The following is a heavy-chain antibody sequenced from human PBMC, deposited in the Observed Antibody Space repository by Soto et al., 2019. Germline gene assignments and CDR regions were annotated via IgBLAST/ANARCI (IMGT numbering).Heavy chain of an antibody. V-gene: IGHV4-34*01. CDR1: GGSFSDYY. CDR3: ARSSTSANYFDY. Sequence: PSETLSLTCAVYGGSFSDYYWNWIRQPPGKGLEWIGEINHSGNTIRNPSLESRVTISVDTSKKQFSLKLSSVTAADTAVYYCARSSTSANYFDYWGQGTLVTVSS. CDR2: INHSGNT. D-gene: IGHD2-2*01. J-gene: IGHJ4*02.